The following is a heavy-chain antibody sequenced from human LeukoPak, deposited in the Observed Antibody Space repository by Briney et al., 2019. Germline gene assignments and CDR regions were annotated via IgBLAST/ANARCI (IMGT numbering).Heavy chain of an antibody. Sequence: GGSLRLSCAASGFTFSSYGMHWVRQAPGKGLEWVAVISYDGSNKYYADSMKGRFTISRDNSKNTLYLQMNSLRAEDTAVYYCASSSGWFDYWGQGTLVTVSS. D-gene: IGHD6-19*01. CDR1: GFTFSSYG. CDR3: ASSSGWFDY. J-gene: IGHJ4*02. V-gene: IGHV3-30*03. CDR2: ISYDGSNK.